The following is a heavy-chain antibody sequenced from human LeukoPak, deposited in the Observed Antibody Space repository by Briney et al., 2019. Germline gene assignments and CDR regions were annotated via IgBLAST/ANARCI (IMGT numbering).Heavy chain of an antibody. CDR3: ARDVTGYYDSSGYPLQYYFDH. CDR2: IYYSGST. V-gene: IGHV4-59*01. CDR1: GGSISSYY. D-gene: IGHD3-22*01. Sequence: PSETLSLTCTVSGGSISSYYWSWIRQPPGKGLEWIGYIYYSGSTNYNPSLKSRVTISVDTSKNQFSLKLSSVTAADTAVYYCARDVTGYYDSSGYPLQYYFDHWGQGTLVTVSS. J-gene: IGHJ4*02.